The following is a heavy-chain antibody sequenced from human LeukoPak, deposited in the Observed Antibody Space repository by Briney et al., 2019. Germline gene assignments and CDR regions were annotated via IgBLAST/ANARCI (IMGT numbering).Heavy chain of an antibody. Sequence: GGSLRLSCAASGFTFSSYAMHWVRQAPGKGLEWVAVISYDGSNKYYADSVKGRFTISRDNSKNTLYLQMNSLRAEDTAVYYCARFVANWNPGGMDVWGQGTTVIVSS. J-gene: IGHJ6*02. CDR2: ISYDGSNK. V-gene: IGHV3-30-3*01. D-gene: IGHD1-20*01. CDR3: ARFVANWNPGGMDV. CDR1: GFTFSSYA.